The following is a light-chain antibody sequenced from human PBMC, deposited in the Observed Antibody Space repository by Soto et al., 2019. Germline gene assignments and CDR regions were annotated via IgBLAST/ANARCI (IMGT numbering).Light chain of an antibody. CDR3: QQRSNWPLT. CDR1: LSVSSY. Sequence: EIVLTQSPVTLSLSPGDSATLSCRASLSVSSYLAWYQQKAGQAPRLLIYDASNRATGIPPRFSGSGSETDFTLTISTLEPEDFAVYYCQQRSNWPLTFGGGTKVEIK. J-gene: IGKJ4*01. CDR2: DAS. V-gene: IGKV3-11*01.